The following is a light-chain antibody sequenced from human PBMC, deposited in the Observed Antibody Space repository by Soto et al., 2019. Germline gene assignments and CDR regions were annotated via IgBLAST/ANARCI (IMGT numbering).Light chain of an antibody. V-gene: IGKV1-5*01. CDR3: QQYNSYPYT. CDR2: DAS. CDR1: QDIHIW. Sequence: DIQMPQSPSTLSASVGDRVTITCRASQDIHIWLAWYQQKPGKAPRVLIHDASDLESGVPSRFSGSGSGTEFTLSISSLQPDDSASYYGQQYNSYPYTFGQGTKLEIK. J-gene: IGKJ2*01.